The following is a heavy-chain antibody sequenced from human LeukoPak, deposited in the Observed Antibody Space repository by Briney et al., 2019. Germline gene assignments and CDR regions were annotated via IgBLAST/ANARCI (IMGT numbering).Heavy chain of an antibody. D-gene: IGHD6-19*01. J-gene: IGHJ4*02. CDR3: AGEPPITVPEDYSDY. Sequence: PSETLSLTCGVSGYSISSGYYWGWIRQPPGKGLEWIATLYHTGSTYYNPSLKSRVTISLDTSRNQFSLRLSSVTAADTAVYYCAGEPPITVPEDYSDYWGQGTLVSVSS. CDR1: GYSISSGYY. V-gene: IGHV4-38-2*02. CDR2: LYHTGST.